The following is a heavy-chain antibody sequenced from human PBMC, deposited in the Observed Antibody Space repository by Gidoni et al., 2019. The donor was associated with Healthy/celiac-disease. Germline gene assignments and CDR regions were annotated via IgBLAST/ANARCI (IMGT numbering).Heavy chain of an antibody. V-gene: IGHV3-30*18. D-gene: IGHD6-13*01. CDR3: AKDRRIAAADTYYFDY. Sequence: QVQLVESGGGVVQPGRSLRLSCAASGFPFSRYGMHWVRQGPGKGLEWVAVIAYDGSNKYYADSVKGRFTISRDNSKNTLYLQMNSLRAEDTAVYYCAKDRRIAAADTYYFDYWGQGTLVTVSS. J-gene: IGHJ4*02. CDR1: GFPFSRYG. CDR2: IAYDGSNK.